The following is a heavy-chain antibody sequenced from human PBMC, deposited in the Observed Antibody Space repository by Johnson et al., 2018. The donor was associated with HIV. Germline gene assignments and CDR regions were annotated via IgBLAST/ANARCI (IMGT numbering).Heavy chain of an antibody. CDR2: IYSGGST. J-gene: IGHJ3*02. Sequence: EVQLVESGGGLVQPGGSLRLSCAASGFTFSSYDMHWVRQATGKGLEWVSAIYSGGSTYYADSVKGRFTISRDNSKNTLYLQMNSLRAEDTAVYYCARARARVTFDIWGQGTMVTVSS. CDR3: ARARARVTFDI. CDR1: GFTFSSYD. V-gene: IGHV3-66*01. D-gene: IGHD2-21*01.